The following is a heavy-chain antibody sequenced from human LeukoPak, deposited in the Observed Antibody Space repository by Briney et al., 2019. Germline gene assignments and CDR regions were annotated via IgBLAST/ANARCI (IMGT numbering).Heavy chain of an antibody. V-gene: IGHV3-30*03. D-gene: IGHD3-10*01. CDR1: GFTFSSSG. CDR2: ISYDGSNK. Sequence: PGGSLRLSCAASGFTFSSSGMHWVRQAPGKGLEWVAVISYDGSNKYYADSVKGRFIISRDNSKNTLYLQMNSLRAEDTAVYYCARGSWRLVRGAASFESWGQGTLVTVSS. J-gene: IGHJ4*02. CDR3: ARGSWRLVRGAASFES.